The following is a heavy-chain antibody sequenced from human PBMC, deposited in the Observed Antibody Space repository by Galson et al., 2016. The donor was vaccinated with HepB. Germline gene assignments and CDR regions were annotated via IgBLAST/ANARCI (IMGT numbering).Heavy chain of an antibody. CDR3: ARGRPLPLWELLKSYYFDY. V-gene: IGHV1-69*13. D-gene: IGHD3-16*01. Sequence: SVKVSCKASGGTFSSHAISWVRQAPGQGLEWMGGIIPMIGAANYAQTFQGRVTITADESANTAYMELTSLRSDDTAVYYCARGRPLPLWELLKSYYFDYWGQGTLATVSS. CDR2: IIPMIGAA. J-gene: IGHJ4*01. CDR1: GGTFSSHA.